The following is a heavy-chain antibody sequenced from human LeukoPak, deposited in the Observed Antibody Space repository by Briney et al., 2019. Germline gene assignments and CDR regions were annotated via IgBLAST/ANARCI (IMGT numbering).Heavy chain of an antibody. CDR3: AVGSYYFDY. V-gene: IGHV3-23*01. Sequence: GGSLRLSCAASGFTFSRYAMNWVRQAPGKGVEWVSGISGSSASKYYADSVKGRFTISRDNSKNTLYVQMNSLRAEDTAVYYCAVGSYYFDYWGQGTLVIVSS. CDR2: ISGSSASK. J-gene: IGHJ4*02. D-gene: IGHD3-10*01. CDR1: GFTFSRYA.